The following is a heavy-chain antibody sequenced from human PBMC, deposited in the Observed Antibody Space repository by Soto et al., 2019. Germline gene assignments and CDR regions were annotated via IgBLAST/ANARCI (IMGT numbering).Heavy chain of an antibody. Sequence: PWLSXRLSWSASVCTFSSYSMILFRHAPGKGRECVSAISGSGGSTYYADSVKGRLTISRDNSKNKLYMKMNSLRAEDTAVYYCEKEIEAIVVVTDAIYGMEVCGQGTTV. V-gene: IGHV3-23*01. J-gene: IGHJ6*01. CDR1: VCTFSSYS. D-gene: IGHD2-2*01. CDR2: ISGSGGST. CDR3: EKEIEAIVVVTDAIYGMEV.